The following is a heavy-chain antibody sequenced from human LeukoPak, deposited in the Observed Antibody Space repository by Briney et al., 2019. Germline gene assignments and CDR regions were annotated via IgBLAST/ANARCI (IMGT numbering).Heavy chain of an antibody. CDR1: GYTFTSYY. D-gene: IGHD1-26*01. V-gene: IGHV1-46*01. CDR3: ARDNSVGDNAWWFDP. CDR2: TNPTGGST. J-gene: IGHJ5*02. Sequence: ASVKVPCKASGYTFTSYYMHWVRQAPGQGLEWMGLTNPTGGSTGYAQKFQGRVTMTRDMSTSTDYMELSSLRSEDTAIYYCARDNSVGDNAWWFDPWGQGTLVTVSS.